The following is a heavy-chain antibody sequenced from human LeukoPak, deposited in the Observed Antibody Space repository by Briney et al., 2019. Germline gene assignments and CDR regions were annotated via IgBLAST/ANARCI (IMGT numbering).Heavy chain of an antibody. J-gene: IGHJ4*02. CDR1: GYTFTSYG. CDR3: ASSSTGYSSGWDLDY. Sequence: ASVKVSCKASGYTFTSYGISWVRQAPGQGLEWMGWISAYNGNTNYAQKLQGRVTMTTDTSTSTAYMELRSLRSDDTAVYYCASSSTGYSSGWDLDYWGQGTLVTVSS. D-gene: IGHD6-19*01. V-gene: IGHV1-18*01. CDR2: ISAYNGNT.